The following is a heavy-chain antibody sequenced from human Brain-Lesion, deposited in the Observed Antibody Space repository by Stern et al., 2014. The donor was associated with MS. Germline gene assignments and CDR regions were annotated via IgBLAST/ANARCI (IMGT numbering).Heavy chain of an antibody. V-gene: IGHV4-39*01. Sequence: QLVESGPGLVKPSETLSLTCTVAGGSVSSTSYAWAWIRQPPGKGLEWIGTTYYSGDTYSSPSLKSRLTISLDTSKNQFSLQLGSVTAADTAVYYCAGEEDIRYCSGGSCTGNWFDPWGQGTLVTVSS. CDR1: GGSVSSTSYA. D-gene: IGHD2-15*01. CDR2: TYYSGDT. CDR3: AGEEDIRYCSGGSCTGNWFDP. J-gene: IGHJ5*02.